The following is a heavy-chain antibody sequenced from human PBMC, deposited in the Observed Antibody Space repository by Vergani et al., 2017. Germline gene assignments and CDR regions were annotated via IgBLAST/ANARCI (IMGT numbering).Heavy chain of an antibody. CDR1: GFTFSSYS. D-gene: IGHD3-10*01. V-gene: IGHV3-21*01. J-gene: IGHJ4*02. CDR3: ARXRDAMVRGEYFDY. CDR2: ISSSSSYI. Sequence: EVQLVESGGGLVKPGGSLRLSCAASGFTFSSYSMNWVRQAPGKGLEWVSSISSSSSYIYYADSVKGRFTISRDNAKNSLYLQMNSLRAEDTAVYYCARXRDAMVRGEYFDYWGQGALVTVSS.